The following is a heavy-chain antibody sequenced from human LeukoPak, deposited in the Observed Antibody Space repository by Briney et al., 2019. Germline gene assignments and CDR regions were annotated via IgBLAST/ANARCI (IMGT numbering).Heavy chain of an antibody. J-gene: IGHJ3*02. CDR1: GYTFTGYY. CDR2: IYPYSGDI. D-gene: IGHD6-6*01. CDR3: ARDRNSGSSLDI. V-gene: IGHV1-2*02. Sequence: ASVKVSCKASGYTFTGYYIHWVRQAPGQGLEWMGWIYPYSGDINYAQNFQGRVTMTRDTSTSTAYMELSSLKSDDTAVYYCARDRNSGSSLDIWGQGTMLTVSS.